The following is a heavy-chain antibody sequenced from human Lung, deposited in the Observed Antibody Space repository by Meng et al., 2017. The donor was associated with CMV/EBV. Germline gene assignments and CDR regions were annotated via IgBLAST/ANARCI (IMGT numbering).Heavy chain of an antibody. CDR3: ARARRVAGDYFDY. V-gene: IGHV3-11*01. CDR2: ISSSGSTI. J-gene: IGHJ4*02. D-gene: IGHD3-3*01. CDR1: GFTFSDYY. Sequence: GGSLRLSCAASGFTFSDYYMSWIRQAPGKGLEWVSYISSSGSTIYYADSVKGRFTISRDNAKDSLYLQMNSLRAEDTAVYYCARARRVAGDYFDYWGQGTLVTVSS.